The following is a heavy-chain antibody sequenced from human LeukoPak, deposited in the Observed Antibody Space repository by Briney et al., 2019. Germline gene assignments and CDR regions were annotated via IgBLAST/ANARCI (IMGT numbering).Heavy chain of an antibody. CDR2: IYYSGST. V-gene: IGHV4-39*07. CDR3: ARGYWFYFDY. CDR1: GGSISSSSYY. Sequence: SETLSLTCTVSGGSISSSSYYWGWIRQPPGKGLEWIGSIYYSGSTYYNPSLKSRVTISADTSKNQFSLKLSSVTAADTAVYYCARGYWFYFDYWGQGTLVTVSS. J-gene: IGHJ4*02. D-gene: IGHD2-8*02.